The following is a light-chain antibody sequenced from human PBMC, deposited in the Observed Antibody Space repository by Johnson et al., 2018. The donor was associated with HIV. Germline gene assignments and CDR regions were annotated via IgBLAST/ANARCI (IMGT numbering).Light chain of an antibody. J-gene: IGLJ1*01. Sequence: QSVLTQPPSVSAAPGQRVTISCSGSSSNIGNNYVSWYQHLPGTAPKLIIYDNNKRHSWIPDRCSGSKSGTSATLVITGLQTGDEAEYYCGTWDSNLSVYGFGTGTKVSVL. CDR2: DNN. V-gene: IGLV1-51*01. CDR1: SSNIGNNY. CDR3: GTWDSNLSVYG.